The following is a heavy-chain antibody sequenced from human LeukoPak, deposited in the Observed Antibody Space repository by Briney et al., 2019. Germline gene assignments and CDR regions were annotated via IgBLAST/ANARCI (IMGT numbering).Heavy chain of an antibody. Sequence: GGSLGLSCAASGFNFSSYSMNWVRQASGKGLEWVSSISSSSSFRYYADSVKGRFTISRDNAKNSLYLQMNSLRAEDTAVYYCARESSGYFYWGQGTLVTVSS. CDR2: ISSSSSFR. D-gene: IGHD3-22*01. V-gene: IGHV3-21*01. CDR1: GFNFSSYS. J-gene: IGHJ4*02. CDR3: ARESSGYFY.